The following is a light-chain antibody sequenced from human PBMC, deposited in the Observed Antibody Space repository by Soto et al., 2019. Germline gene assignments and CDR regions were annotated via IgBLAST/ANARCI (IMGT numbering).Light chain of an antibody. V-gene: IGLV2-14*01. Sequence: QSALTQPASLSGSPGQSITISCTGTSSDIGAYDYVSWFQQHPGKAPKLMISEVNNRPSGVSNRFSGSKSGKAAYLTISGLQVEDEADYFCFSFTTPSTHGFGTGPKVTAL. CDR3: FSFTTPSTHG. CDR2: EVN. CDR1: SSDIGAYDY. J-gene: IGLJ1*01.